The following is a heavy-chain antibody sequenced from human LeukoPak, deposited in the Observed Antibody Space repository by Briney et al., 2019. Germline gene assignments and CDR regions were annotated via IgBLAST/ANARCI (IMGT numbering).Heavy chain of an antibody. J-gene: IGHJ4*02. D-gene: IGHD3-9*01. CDR1: VGSISSGGYS. CDR2: IYHSGST. V-gene: IGHV4-30-2*01. Sequence: SETLSLTCAVSVGSISSGGYSGSWIRQPPGKGLEWIGYIYHSGSTYYNPSLKSRVTISVDRSKNQFSLKLSSVTAADTAVYYCARGDDILTGRLDYWGQGTLVTVSS. CDR3: ARGDDILTGRLDY.